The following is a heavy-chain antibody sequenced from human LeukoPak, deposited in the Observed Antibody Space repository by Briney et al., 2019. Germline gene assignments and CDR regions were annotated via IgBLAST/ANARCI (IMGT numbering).Heavy chain of an antibody. CDR1: GGSISSYY. J-gene: IGHJ4*02. CDR2: IYYSGST. Sequence: SETLSLTCTVSGGSISSYYWSRIRQPPGKGLEWIGYIYYSGSTNYNPSLKSRVTISVDTSKNQFSLKPSSVTAADTAVYYCARGGRGDYLDYWGQGTLVTVSS. CDR3: ARGGRGDYLDY. D-gene: IGHD1-26*01. V-gene: IGHV4-59*01.